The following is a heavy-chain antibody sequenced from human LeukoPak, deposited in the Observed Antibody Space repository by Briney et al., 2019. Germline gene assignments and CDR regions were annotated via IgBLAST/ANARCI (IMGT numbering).Heavy chain of an antibody. CDR1: GFTFSSYS. D-gene: IGHD6-19*01. V-gene: IGHV3-21*01. CDR2: ISASSNFI. J-gene: IGHJ4*02. CDR3: ARDPGYSSGWFDY. Sequence: PSGSLSLSCVVSGFTFSSYSMSWVRQAPGKGLEWVSSISASSNFISYADSVKGRFTISRDNAKKSLYLQMNSVRAEDTAVYYCARDPGYSSGWFDYWGQGALVTVSS.